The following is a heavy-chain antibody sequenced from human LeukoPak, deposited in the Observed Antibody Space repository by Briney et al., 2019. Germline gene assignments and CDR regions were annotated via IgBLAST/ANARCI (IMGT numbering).Heavy chain of an antibody. CDR1: GYTFTGYY. J-gene: IGHJ4*02. CDR2: INPNSGGT. D-gene: IGHD3-3*01. V-gene: IGHV1-2*02. Sequence: ASVKVSCTASGYTFTGYYMHWVRQAPGQGLEWMGWINPNSGGTNYAQKFQGRVTMTRDTSISTAYMELSRLRSDDTAVYYCARDLRFLEWLSGSDYWGQGTLVTVSS. CDR3: ARDLRFLEWLSGSDY.